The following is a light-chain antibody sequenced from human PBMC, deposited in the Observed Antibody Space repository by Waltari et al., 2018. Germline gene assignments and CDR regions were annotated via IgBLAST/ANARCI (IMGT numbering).Light chain of an antibody. CDR1: QSVSRT. V-gene: IGKV3-20*01. CDR2: DAS. CDR3: QQYGSLPAM. J-gene: IGKJ1*01. Sequence: EIVLTQSPGTLSSSPGERVTLSCRASQSVSRTLAWYQQKPGQAPRLLIYDASTRATGIPARFSGSGSGTDFSLTISRLEPEDFAVYYCQQYGSLPAMFGQGTKVEVK.